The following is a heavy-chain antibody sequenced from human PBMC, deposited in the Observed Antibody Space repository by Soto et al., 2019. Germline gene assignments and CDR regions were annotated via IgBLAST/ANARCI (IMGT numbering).Heavy chain of an antibody. CDR3: ARDSLDL. Sequence: SETLSLTCAVSGGSISSYNWWSWVRQPPGKGLEWIGEIYHSGSTNYNPSLTSRVTMSMDKSNNQFFLKLNSVTAADTAVYYCARDSLDLWGQGTVVTVSS. CDR1: GGSISSYNW. J-gene: IGHJ3*01. V-gene: IGHV4-4*02. CDR2: IYHSGST.